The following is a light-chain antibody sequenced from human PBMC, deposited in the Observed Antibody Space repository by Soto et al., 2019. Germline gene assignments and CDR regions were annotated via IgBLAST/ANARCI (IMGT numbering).Light chain of an antibody. J-gene: IGKJ5*01. Sequence: DIQMTQSPSSLSASVGDRVTITCRASQSIRGYLNWYQQKPGKAHKPLIYTAYTLHSGVQSRFSGSASATDFTLTIRSLQPDDFGTYYCQQGYTTPITFGQGTRLEIK. CDR1: QSIRGY. V-gene: IGKV1-39*01. CDR2: TAY. CDR3: QQGYTTPIT.